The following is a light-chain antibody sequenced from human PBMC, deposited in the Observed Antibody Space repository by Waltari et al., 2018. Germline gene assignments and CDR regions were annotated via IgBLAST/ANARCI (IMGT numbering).Light chain of an antibody. CDR1: SSDIGTYNL. CDR3: SSYAGSGNVV. J-gene: IGLJ3*02. CDR2: EVT. Sequence: QSALTQPPSASGSPGQSVTISCTGTSSDIGTYNLVSWYQQGPGKVPKLIIYEVTKRPSGVPDRFSGPKSGNTASLTVSGLQADDEADYYCSSYAGSGNVVFGGGTKLTVL. V-gene: IGLV2-8*01.